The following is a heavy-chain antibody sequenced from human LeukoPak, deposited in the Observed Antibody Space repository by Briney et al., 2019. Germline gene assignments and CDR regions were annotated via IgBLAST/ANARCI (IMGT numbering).Heavy chain of an antibody. Sequence: PSETLSLACAVYVRSLSYYYCGWIRQPPGRVLGWVGAFHHRGRPSTNPSLKSRVTISVDTYKNQFSVKLSSVTAADTAVYYCARHPYYYDSSGYPIRAYYYYYYMDVWGKGTTVTISS. J-gene: IGHJ6*03. D-gene: IGHD3-22*01. CDR2: FHHRGRP. CDR3: ARHPYYYDSSGYPIRAYYYYYYMDV. CDR1: VRSLSYYY. V-gene: IGHV4-34*01.